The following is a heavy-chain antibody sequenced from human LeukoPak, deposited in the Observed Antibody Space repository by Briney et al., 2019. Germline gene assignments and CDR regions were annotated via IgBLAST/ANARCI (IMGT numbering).Heavy chain of an antibody. D-gene: IGHD2-15*01. CDR3: ARQLDLYCSGGSCYGRSYWFDP. CDR2: INHSGST. V-gene: IGHV4-34*01. Sequence: RASETLSLTCAVYGGSFSGYYWSWIRQPPGKGLEWIGEINHSGSTNYNPSLKSRVTISVDTSKNQFSLKLSSVTAADTAVYYCARQLDLYCSGGSCYGRSYWFDPWGQGTLVTVSS. CDR1: GGSFSGYY. J-gene: IGHJ5*02.